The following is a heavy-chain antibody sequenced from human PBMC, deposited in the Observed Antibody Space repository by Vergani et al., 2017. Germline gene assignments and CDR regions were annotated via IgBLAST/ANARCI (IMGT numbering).Heavy chain of an antibody. CDR1: GFTFSSYS. D-gene: IGHD3-3*01. CDR2: ISRSSSYI. J-gene: IGHJ2*01. CDR3: TRDYDFWSGYSPPWYFDL. Sequence: EVQLVESGGGLVKPGGSLRLSCAASGFTFSSYSMNWVRQAPGKGLEWVSSISRSSSYIYYADSVKGRFTISRDTAKNSLYLQMNSLRAEDTAVYYCTRDYDFWSGYSPPWYFDLWGRGTLVTVSS. V-gene: IGHV3-21*01.